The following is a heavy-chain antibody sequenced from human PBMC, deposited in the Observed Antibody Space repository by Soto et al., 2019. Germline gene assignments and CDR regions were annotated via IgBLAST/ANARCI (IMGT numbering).Heavy chain of an antibody. D-gene: IGHD1-26*01. CDR3: PNVGPAFGLDV. V-gene: IGHV3-72*01. Sequence: EVQLVESGGGLVQPGGSLRLACAASGLTFSDHHMDWVRQAPGKGLEWVGRIKKRADSYTTHYSASVTGRFTISRDDSRNSLYLPMDSLKTEDTAVYYCPNVGPAFGLDVWGQGTTVTVSS. CDR1: GLTFSDHH. CDR2: IKKRADSYTT. J-gene: IGHJ6*02.